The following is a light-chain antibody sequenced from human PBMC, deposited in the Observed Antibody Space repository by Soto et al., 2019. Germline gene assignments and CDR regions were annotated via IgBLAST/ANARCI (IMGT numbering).Light chain of an antibody. Sequence: DIQMIQSPSTLSASIGDTVTITCRASQSIATWLAWYQQRPGKAPNLLIYKASTLASGVPSRFSGSGSGTAFILTIDSLQPEDLATYYCQQYKSYSALTFGGGTKVEI. CDR2: KAS. J-gene: IGKJ4*01. CDR1: QSIATW. CDR3: QQYKSYSALT. V-gene: IGKV1-5*03.